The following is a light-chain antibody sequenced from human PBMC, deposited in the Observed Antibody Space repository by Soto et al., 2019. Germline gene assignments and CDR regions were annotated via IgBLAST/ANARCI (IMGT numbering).Light chain of an antibody. Sequence: DIQLTQSPSFLSASVGDRVTITCRASQGLSNHFAWYQQKPGKAPSLLIYHASTLPSGFPSRFIGSQAGTYFSLSVSRLQPEYFSTYYCQQLYSCPYSFGSWTKVCVK. CDR1: QGLSNH. J-gene: IGKJ3*01. CDR3: QQLYSCPYS. CDR2: HAS. V-gene: IGKV1-9*01.